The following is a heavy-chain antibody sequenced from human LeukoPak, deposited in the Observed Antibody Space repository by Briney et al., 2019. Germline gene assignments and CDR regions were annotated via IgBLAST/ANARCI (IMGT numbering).Heavy chain of an antibody. D-gene: IGHD5-18*01. Sequence: SETLSLTCAVYGGSFSGYYWSWICQPPGKGLEWIGEINHSGSTNYNPSLKSRVTISVDTSKNQFSLKLSSVTAADTAVYYCARGSQGGYSYGGPSDYWGQGTLVTVSS. CDR2: INHSGST. V-gene: IGHV4-34*01. CDR3: ARGSQGGYSYGGPSDY. J-gene: IGHJ4*02. CDR1: GGSFSGYY.